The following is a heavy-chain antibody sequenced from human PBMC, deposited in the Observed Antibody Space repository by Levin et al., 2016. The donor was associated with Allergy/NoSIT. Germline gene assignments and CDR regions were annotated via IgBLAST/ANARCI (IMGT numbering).Heavy chain of an antibody. D-gene: IGHD1-7*01. J-gene: IGHJ6*02. V-gene: IGHV1-69*13. CDR3: ARAIPTGYNWNYGSDYYYGMDV. CDR2: IIPIFGTA. Sequence: SVKVSCKASGGTFSSYAISWVRQAPGQGLEWMGGIIPIFGTANYAQKFQGRVTITADESTSTAYMELSSLRSEDTAVYYCARAIPTGYNWNYGSDYYYGMDVWGQGTTVTVSS. CDR1: GGTFSSYA.